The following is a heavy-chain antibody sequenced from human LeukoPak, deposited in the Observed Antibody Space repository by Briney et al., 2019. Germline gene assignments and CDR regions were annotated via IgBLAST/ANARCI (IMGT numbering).Heavy chain of an antibody. V-gene: IGHV4-59*01. D-gene: IGHD3-16*01. CDR3: ARWGVYPDEGFDY. CDR1: GGSISSYY. CDR2: IYYSGST. Sequence: SETLSLTCTVSGGSISSYYWSWIRQPPGKGLEWIGYIYYSGSTNYNPSLKSRVTISVDTSKNQFSLKLSSVTAVDTAVYYCARWGVYPDEGFDYWGQGTLVTVSS. J-gene: IGHJ4*02.